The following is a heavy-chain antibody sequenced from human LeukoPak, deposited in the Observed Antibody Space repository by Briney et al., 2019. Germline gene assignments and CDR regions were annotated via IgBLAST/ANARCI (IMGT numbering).Heavy chain of an antibody. D-gene: IGHD3-3*01. CDR3: AKGSEDFWGGYYPFAEYFQH. CDR1: GFTFSSYG. Sequence: GGSLRLSCAASGFTFSSYGMHGVRQAPGKGLEWVAVISYDGSNKYYADSVKGRFTISRDNSKNTLYLQMNSLRAEDTAVYYCAKGSEDFWGGYYPFAEYFQHWGQGTLVTVSS. J-gene: IGHJ1*01. CDR2: ISYDGSNK. V-gene: IGHV3-30*18.